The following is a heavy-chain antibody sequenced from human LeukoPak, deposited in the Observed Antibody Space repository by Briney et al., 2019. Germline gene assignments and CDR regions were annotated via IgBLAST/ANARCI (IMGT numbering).Heavy chain of an antibody. V-gene: IGHV1-3*01. J-gene: IGHJ3*02. Sequence: ASVKVSCKASGYTFTSYAMHWVRQAPGQRLEWMGWINAGNGNTKYSQKFQGRVTITADESTSTAYMELSSLRSEDTAVYYCARDVSPSGSYFNFWVDAFDIWGQGTMVTVSS. CDR1: GYTFTSYA. CDR2: INAGNGNT. CDR3: ARDVSPSGSYFNFWVDAFDI. D-gene: IGHD1-26*01.